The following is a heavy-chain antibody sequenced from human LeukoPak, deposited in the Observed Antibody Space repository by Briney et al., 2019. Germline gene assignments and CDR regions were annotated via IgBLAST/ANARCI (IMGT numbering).Heavy chain of an antibody. V-gene: IGHV4-39*01. CDR1: GGSINSNSHH. Sequence: SETLSLTCSVSGGSINSNSHHWDWIRQAPGKGLVWIGNIYYSGTTSYNSSLKSRVTISVDTSKNQFSLRLSSVTAADTAVYYCARRGDILTDYAFDYWGQGTLVTVSS. J-gene: IGHJ4*02. D-gene: IGHD3-9*01. CDR3: ARRGDILTDYAFDY. CDR2: IYYSGTT.